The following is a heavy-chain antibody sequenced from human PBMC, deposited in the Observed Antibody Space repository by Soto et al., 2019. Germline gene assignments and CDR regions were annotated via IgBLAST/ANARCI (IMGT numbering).Heavy chain of an antibody. CDR3: AKELRETGGYYFDC. Sequence: QVQLVESGGGVVQPGRSLRLSCAASGFSFSKYGMHWVRQAQGKGLEWVAEMSDDGSKKYYGDSVKGRFTISTDNSKNTLYLLMDSLRPEDTAMYYCAKELRETGGYYFDCWGQGTLVTVSS. J-gene: IGHJ4*02. CDR1: GFSFSKYG. CDR2: MSDDGSKK. D-gene: IGHD3-16*01. V-gene: IGHV3-30*18.